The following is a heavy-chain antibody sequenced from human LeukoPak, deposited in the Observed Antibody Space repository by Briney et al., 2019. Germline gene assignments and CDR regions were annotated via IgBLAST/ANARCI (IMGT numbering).Heavy chain of an antibody. V-gene: IGHV4-34*01. Sequence: SETLSLTCAVYGGSFSGCYWSWIRQPPGKGLEWIGEINHSGNTKYNPSLKSRVTISVDTSKNQFSLKLSSVTAADTAVYYCARVPYCSGGRCNYYYYYGMDVWGQGITVTVSS. CDR2: INHSGNT. D-gene: IGHD2-15*01. CDR3: ARVPYCSGGRCNYYYYYGMDV. J-gene: IGHJ6*02. CDR1: GGSFSGCY.